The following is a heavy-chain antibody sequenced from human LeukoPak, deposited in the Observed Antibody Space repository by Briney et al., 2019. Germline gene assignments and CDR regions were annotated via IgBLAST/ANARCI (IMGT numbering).Heavy chain of an antibody. Sequence: PGGSLRLSCAASGFTFSSYWMHWVRQAPGKGLVWVSRINSDGSSTSYADSVKGRFTISRDNAKNSLYLQMNSLRAEDTAVYYCARATYYYDSSGAPVRYWGQGSLVTVSS. D-gene: IGHD3-22*01. J-gene: IGHJ4*02. CDR1: GFTFSSYW. CDR2: INSDGSST. CDR3: ARATYYYDSSGAPVRY. V-gene: IGHV3-74*01.